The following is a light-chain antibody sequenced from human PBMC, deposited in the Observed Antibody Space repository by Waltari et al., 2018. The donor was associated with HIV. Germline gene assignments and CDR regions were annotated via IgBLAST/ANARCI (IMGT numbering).Light chain of an antibody. CDR1: QGISTS. Sequence: DIQLTQSPSLLSASLGDRVTITCRASQGISTSLAWYQQRPGEAPRLLIYDASTLQRGVPSRFSGIASGTRFTLTISGLQHDDLAIYFCQQLYTFPLSFGGWTKVE. CDR2: DAS. J-gene: IGKJ4*01. V-gene: IGKV1-9*01. CDR3: QQLYTFPLS.